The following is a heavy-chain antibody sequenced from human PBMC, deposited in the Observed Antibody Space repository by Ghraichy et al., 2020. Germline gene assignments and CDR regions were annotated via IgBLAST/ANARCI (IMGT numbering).Heavy chain of an antibody. D-gene: IGHD3-22*01. CDR3: ARERITMIVVVISDYYYGMDV. V-gene: IGHV1-69*04. CDR1: GGTFSSYA. Sequence: SVKVSCKASGGTFSSYAISWVRQAPGQGLEWMGRIIPILGIANYAQKFQGRVTITADKSTSTAYMELSSLRSEDTAVYYCARERITMIVVVISDYYYGMDVWGQGTTVTVSS. CDR2: IIPILGIA. J-gene: IGHJ6*02.